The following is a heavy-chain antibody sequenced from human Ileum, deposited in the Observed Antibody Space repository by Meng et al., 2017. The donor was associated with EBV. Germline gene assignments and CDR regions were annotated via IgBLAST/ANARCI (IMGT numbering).Heavy chain of an antibody. Sequence: QGQLVQSGAELKMPGASIKLSCKASGYTFTGYAIHWVRQAPGQRLEWMGWINPGSGNTKYSQKFQGRVTITRDTSATTVYMDLSSLRSEDTAVFYCARDGGFSVGATKYDYWGQGALVTVSS. CDR3: ARDGGFSVGATKYDY. CDR2: INPGSGNT. D-gene: IGHD1-26*01. V-gene: IGHV1-3*01. J-gene: IGHJ4*02. CDR1: GYTFTGYA.